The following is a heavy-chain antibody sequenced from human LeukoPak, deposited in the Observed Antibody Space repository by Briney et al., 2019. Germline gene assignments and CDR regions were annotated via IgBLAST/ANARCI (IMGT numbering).Heavy chain of an antibody. CDR1: GGSFSGYF. CDR2: IYYSGST. J-gene: IGHJ5*02. CDR3: ARDPRGRGRVWFDP. Sequence: PSETLSLTCAVYGGSFSGYFWTWIRQPPGKGLEWIGSIYYSGSTYYNPSLKSRVTISVDTSKNQFSLKLSSVTAADTAVYYCARDPRGRGRVWFDPWGQGTLVTVSS. V-gene: IGHV4-34*01. D-gene: IGHD3-10*01.